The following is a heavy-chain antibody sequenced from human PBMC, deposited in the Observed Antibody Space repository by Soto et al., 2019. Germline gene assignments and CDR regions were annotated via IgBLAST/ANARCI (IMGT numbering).Heavy chain of an antibody. D-gene: IGHD2-21*02. Sequence: SVQLSCKTSGGTFSNYAITWVRRAHRQGLEWMGGMIAVFGKPTYSQNCQDRLTITADEATRTALMELGSLTFEDTAHYYCARGDAVTAFVDYWGQGTLVTVST. CDR3: ARGDAVTAFVDY. V-gene: IGHV1-69*13. CDR2: MIAVFGKP. CDR1: GGTFSNYA. J-gene: IGHJ4*02.